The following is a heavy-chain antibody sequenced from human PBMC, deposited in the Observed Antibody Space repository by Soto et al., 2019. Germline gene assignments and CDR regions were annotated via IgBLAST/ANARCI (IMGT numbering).Heavy chain of an antibody. CDR1: GFTFSSYA. CDR2: ISGSGGST. Sequence: EVQLLESGGGLVQPGGSLRLSCAASGFTFSSYAMSWVRQAPGKGLEWVSAISGSGGSTYYADSVKGRFTISRDNSKNALYLQMNSLRAEDTAVYYCAKDTFDSGYLDYWGQGTLVTVSS. D-gene: IGHD3-22*01. CDR3: AKDTFDSGYLDY. J-gene: IGHJ4*02. V-gene: IGHV3-23*01.